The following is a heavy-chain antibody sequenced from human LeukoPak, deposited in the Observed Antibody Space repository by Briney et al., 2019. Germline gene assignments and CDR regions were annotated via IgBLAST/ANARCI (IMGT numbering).Heavy chain of an antibody. J-gene: IGHJ4*02. V-gene: IGHV3-30*18. CDR2: ISYDGSNK. CDR1: GFTFSSYG. D-gene: IGHD1-26*01. Sequence: GGSLRLSCAASGFTFSSYGMHWVRQAPGKGLEWVAVISYDGSNKYYADSVKGRFTISRDNSKNTQYLQMNSLRGEDTAVYYCAKGVGSTGSYFDYWGQGTLVTVSS. CDR3: AKGVGSTGSYFDY.